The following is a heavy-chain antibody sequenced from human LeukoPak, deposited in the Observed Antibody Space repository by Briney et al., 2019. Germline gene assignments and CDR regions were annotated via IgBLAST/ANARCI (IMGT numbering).Heavy chain of an antibody. CDR2: IHQRGST. CDR1: GVSTGGGDYSISSGGYY. CDR3: ARIHFQFYYMDV. V-gene: IGHV4-30-2*01. J-gene: IGHJ6*03. D-gene: IGHD2/OR15-2a*01. Sequence: SQTLSLTCSVSGVSTGGGDYSISSGGYYWSWVRQPPGKGLEWIGHIHQRGSTYYNPSLKSRVTISVDRPKNQVSLKLIAMTAADTAVYYCARIHFQFYYMDVWGKGTTVTVSS.